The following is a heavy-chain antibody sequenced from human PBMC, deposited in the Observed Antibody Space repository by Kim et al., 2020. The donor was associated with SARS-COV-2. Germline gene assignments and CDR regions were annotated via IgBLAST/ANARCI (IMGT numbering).Heavy chain of an antibody. CDR3: AIIYSYCTAFDY. D-gene: IGHD5-18*01. Sequence: GGSLRLSCAASGFTFSSYGMHWVRQAPGKGLEWVAVIWYDGSNKYYADSVKGRFTISRDNSKNTLYLQMNSLRAEDTVVYYCAIIYSYCTAFDYWGQGTL. V-gene: IGHV3-33*01. CDR1: GFTFSSYG. CDR2: IWYDGSNK. J-gene: IGHJ4*02.